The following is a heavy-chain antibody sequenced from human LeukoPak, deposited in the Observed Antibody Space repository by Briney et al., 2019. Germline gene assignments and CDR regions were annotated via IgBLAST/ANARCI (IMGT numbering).Heavy chain of an antibody. Sequence: GGSLRLSCAASGFTFSSFTMVWVRQAPGKGLEWVSFISSSSSYINYADSVKGRFTISRDNAKKSLYLQMNSLRAEDTAVYYCARLCIVGTKSAFDIWGQGTMVTVSS. D-gene: IGHD1-26*01. CDR1: GFTFSSFT. V-gene: IGHV3-21*01. CDR2: ISSSSSYI. J-gene: IGHJ3*02. CDR3: ARLCIVGTKSAFDI.